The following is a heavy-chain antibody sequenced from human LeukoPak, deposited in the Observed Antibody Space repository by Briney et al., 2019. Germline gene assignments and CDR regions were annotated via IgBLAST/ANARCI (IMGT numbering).Heavy chain of an antibody. D-gene: IGHD6-13*01. CDR3: AKDSFSTTAAGLFDY. CDR2: ISDSGGST. J-gene: IGHJ4*02. CDR1: GFTFSTYA. V-gene: IGHV3-23*01. Sequence: GGSLRLSCAASGFTFSTYAMSWVRQAPGKGLEWVSGISDSGGSTYYTNSVKGRFTISRDNSKNTLYLHMSSLRAEDTAVYYCAKDSFSTTAAGLFDYWGQGTLVTVSS.